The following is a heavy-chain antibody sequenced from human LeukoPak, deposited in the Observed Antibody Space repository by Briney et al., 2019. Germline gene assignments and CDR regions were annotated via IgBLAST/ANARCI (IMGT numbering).Heavy chain of an antibody. CDR2: ISWNSGSI. J-gene: IGHJ5*02. CDR3: ARDLGYQLLLNWFDP. CDR1: GFTFDDYA. D-gene: IGHD2-2*01. V-gene: IGHV3-9*01. Sequence: PGRSLRLSCAASGFTFDDYAMHWVRQTPGKGLEWVSGISWNSGSIGYADSVKGRFTISRDNAKNSLYLQMNSLRAEDTAVYYCARDLGYQLLLNWFDPWGQGTLVTVSS.